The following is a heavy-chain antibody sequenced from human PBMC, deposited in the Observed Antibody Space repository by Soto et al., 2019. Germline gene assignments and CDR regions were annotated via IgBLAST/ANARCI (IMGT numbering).Heavy chain of an antibody. CDR2: INPNSGGT. Sequence: ASVKVSCKASGYTFTGYYMHWVRQAPGQGLEWMGWINPNSGGTNYAQKFQGWVTMTRDTSISTAYMELSRLRSDDTAVYYCARTSITRADAFDIWGQGTMVTVSS. J-gene: IGHJ3*02. D-gene: IGHD1-20*01. CDR3: ARTSITRADAFDI. CDR1: GYTFTGYY. V-gene: IGHV1-2*04.